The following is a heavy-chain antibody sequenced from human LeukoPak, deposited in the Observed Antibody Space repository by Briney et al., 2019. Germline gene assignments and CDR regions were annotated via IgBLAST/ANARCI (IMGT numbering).Heavy chain of an antibody. CDR1: GFTFSSYW. CDR3: ARGTRLSSSSWYYGMDV. Sequence: PGGSLRLSCAASGFTFSSYWMSWVRQAPGKGLEWVANIKQDGSEKYYVDSVKGRFTISRDNAKNSLYLQMNSLRAEDTAVYYCARGTRLSSSSWYYGMDVWGQGTTVTVSS. D-gene: IGHD6-13*01. CDR2: IKQDGSEK. V-gene: IGHV3-7*01. J-gene: IGHJ6*02.